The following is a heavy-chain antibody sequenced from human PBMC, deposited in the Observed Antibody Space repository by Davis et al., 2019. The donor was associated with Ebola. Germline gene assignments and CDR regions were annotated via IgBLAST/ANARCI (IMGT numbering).Heavy chain of an antibody. D-gene: IGHD3-3*01. J-gene: IGHJ6*02. V-gene: IGHV4-39*01. CDR2: IFYSGKT. CDR1: GVAIAKNDYY. Sequence: MPSETLSLTCAVSGVAIAKNDYYWWGWIRQPPGQGLEWIGIIFYSGKTHYNPSLQSRLTMSVDTSKNQFSLKLSSVTAADTAVYYCARQGILEWLPSYYYYYGMDVWGQGTTVTVSS. CDR3: ARQGILEWLPSYYYYYGMDV.